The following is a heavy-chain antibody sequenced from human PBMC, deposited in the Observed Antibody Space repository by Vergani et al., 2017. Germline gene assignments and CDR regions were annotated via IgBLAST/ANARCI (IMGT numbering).Heavy chain of an antibody. Sequence: EVELVESGGGLVQPGGSLRLSCAASGFTFNEYWMHWARQVPGKGLVWVSGMNGDGDTISYADSVKGRFTISRANAKNTLFLQINSLRAEDTAVYYCARARKFLFGVVWENWFDPWGQGTLVTVSS. J-gene: IGHJ5*02. V-gene: IGHV3-74*01. CDR3: ARARKFLFGVVWENWFDP. D-gene: IGHD3-3*01. CDR2: MNGDGDTI. CDR1: GFTFNEYW.